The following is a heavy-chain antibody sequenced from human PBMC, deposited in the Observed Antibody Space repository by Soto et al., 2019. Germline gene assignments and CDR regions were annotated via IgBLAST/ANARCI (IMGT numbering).Heavy chain of an antibody. CDR2: IYYSGST. CDR3: ERDRSHLTVPRGWFDP. J-gene: IGHJ5*02. CDR1: GGSISSYY. Sequence: QVQLQESGPGLVKPSETLSLTCTVSGGSISSYYWSWIRQPPGKGLEWIGYIYYSGSTNYNPSLKSRVTISVDTSKNQCALKLSSVTAADTAVYYCERDRSHLTVPRGWFDPWGQGTLVTVSS. D-gene: IGHD4-17*01. V-gene: IGHV4-59*01.